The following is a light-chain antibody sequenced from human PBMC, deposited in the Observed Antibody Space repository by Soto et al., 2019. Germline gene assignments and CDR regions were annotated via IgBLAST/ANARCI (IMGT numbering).Light chain of an antibody. J-gene: IGLJ2*01. Sequence: QSALTQPASVSGSPGQSITISCTGTRSDVGGYNYVSWYQQYPGKAPKLLIYDVSNRPSGISDRFSGSKFGDTASLTISGLQAEDEGDYYCSSYTSTSVVFGGGTKVTVL. CDR2: DVS. V-gene: IGLV2-14*01. CDR1: RSDVGGYNY. CDR3: SSYTSTSVV.